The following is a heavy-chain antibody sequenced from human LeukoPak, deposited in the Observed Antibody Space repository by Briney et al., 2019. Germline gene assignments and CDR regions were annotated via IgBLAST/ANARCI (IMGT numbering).Heavy chain of an antibody. Sequence: SETLSLTCSVSGGSITSYYWSWVRQPPGKGLEWIAYSHSNGHTNYNPSLKSRITISVDTSKNEISLKLRSVTAADTAVYYCARGCAWHGGCLNCWGQGALVTVSS. V-gene: IGHV4-59*01. CDR1: GGSITSYY. D-gene: IGHD3-10*01. J-gene: IGHJ4*02. CDR2: SHSNGHT. CDR3: ARGCAWHGGCLNC.